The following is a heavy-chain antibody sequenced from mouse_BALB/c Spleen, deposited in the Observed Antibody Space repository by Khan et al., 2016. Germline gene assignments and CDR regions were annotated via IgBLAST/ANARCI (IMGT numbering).Heavy chain of an antibody. CDR2: IDPANGNT. Sequence: VQLQQSGPDLVKPGASVKLSCTGSGFNIRDTYMHWVKQRPEQGLEWIGRIDPANGNTKYDPNFQGKAPLTEDTSSPTAYLQLSSLTSEDTAVYYCEGNYVGYYAMDYWGQGTSVTVSS. CDR3: EGNYVGYYAMDY. V-gene: IGHV14-3*02. D-gene: IGHD2-1*01. J-gene: IGHJ4*01. CDR1: GFNIRDTY.